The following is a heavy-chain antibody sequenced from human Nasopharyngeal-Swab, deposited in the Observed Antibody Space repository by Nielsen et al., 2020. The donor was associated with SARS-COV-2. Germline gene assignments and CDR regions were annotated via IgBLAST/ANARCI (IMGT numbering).Heavy chain of an antibody. J-gene: IGHJ3*01. Sequence: SETLSLTCVVSGGSITSSNNWSWVRQSPGKGLEWIAEIYHTGDTYLNPSLSSRVTISVDKSNNQFSLKLSSVTAADTAVYFCAKELHSTHAFDFWGQGTMVTVSS. V-gene: IGHV4-4*02. CDR1: GGSITSSNN. CDR3: AKELHSTHAFDF. CDR2: IYHTGDT.